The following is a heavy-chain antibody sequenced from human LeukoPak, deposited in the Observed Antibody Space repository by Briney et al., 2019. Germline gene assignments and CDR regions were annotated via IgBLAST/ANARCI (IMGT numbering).Heavy chain of an antibody. CDR1: GFTFSNAW. D-gene: IGHD2-2*01. V-gene: IGHV3-15*01. CDR3: ARGDKGYCSSTSCPTYYYYYYYMDV. CDR2: IKSKTDGGTT. J-gene: IGHJ6*03. Sequence: PGGSLRLSCAASGFTFSNAWMSWVRQAPGKGLEWVGRIKSKTDGGTTDYAAPVKGRFTISRDDSKNTLYLQMNSLRAEDTAVYYCARGDKGYCSSTSCPTYYYYYYYMDVWGKGTTVTVSS.